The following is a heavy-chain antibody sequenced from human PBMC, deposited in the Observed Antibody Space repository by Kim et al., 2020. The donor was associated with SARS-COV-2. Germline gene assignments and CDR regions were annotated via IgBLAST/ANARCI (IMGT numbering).Heavy chain of an antibody. D-gene: IGHD3-9*01. CDR1: GFTFSSYA. CDR3: ARDMAYYAILTGYYYGMDV. J-gene: IGHJ6*01. CDR2: ISYDGSNK. V-gene: IGHV3-30*04. Sequence: GGSLRLSCAASGFTFSSYAMHWVRQAPGKGLEWVAVISYDGSNKYYADSVKGRFTISRDNSKNTQYLQMNSLRAEDTAVYYCARDMAYYAILTGYYYGMDVWGQGTTVTVSS.